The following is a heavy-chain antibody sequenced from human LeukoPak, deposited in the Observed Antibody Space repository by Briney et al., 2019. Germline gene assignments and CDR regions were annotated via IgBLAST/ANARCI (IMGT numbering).Heavy chain of an antibody. CDR3: ARHFPSPVRIVVVTSDWYFDF. D-gene: IGHD2-21*02. J-gene: IGHJ2*01. CDR1: GDSISSTNYY. CDR2: IYYTGST. V-gene: IGHV4-39*01. Sequence: PSETLSLTCTVSGDSISSTNYYWGWVRQPPGKGLEWIGTIYYTGSTSYNPSLRSRVAISVDTPKNQFSLKLISVTAADTAVYYCARHFPSPVRIVVVTSDWYFDFWGRGALVTVSS.